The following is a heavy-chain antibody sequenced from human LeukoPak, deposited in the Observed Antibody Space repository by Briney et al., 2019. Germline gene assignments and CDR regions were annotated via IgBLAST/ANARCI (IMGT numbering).Heavy chain of an antibody. D-gene: IGHD6-19*01. V-gene: IGHV3-21*01. CDR3: ASGRPGRYSSGWYFYAFDI. CDR2: ISSSSSYI. CDR1: GFTFSSYS. Sequence: GGSLRLSCAASGFTFSSYSMNWVRQAPGKGLEWVSSISSSSSYIYYADSVKGRFTISRDNAKNSLYLQMNSLRAEDTAVYYCASGRPGRYSSGWYFYAFDIWGQGTMVTVSS. J-gene: IGHJ3*02.